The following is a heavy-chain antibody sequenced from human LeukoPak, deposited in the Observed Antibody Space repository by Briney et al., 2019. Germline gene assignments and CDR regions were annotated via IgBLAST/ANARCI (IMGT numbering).Heavy chain of an antibody. Sequence: GASVKVSCKASGYTFTNYYIHWVRQAPGQGLEWMGNINPSGGGTTYAQRFQNRVFMTGDTSTSTVYMELSSLRSEDTAIYYCAREMPRTYYFDYWGQGTLVTAPS. CDR2: INPSGGGT. CDR3: AREMPRTYYFDY. V-gene: IGHV1-46*01. CDR1: GYTFTNYY. D-gene: IGHD1-14*01. J-gene: IGHJ4*02.